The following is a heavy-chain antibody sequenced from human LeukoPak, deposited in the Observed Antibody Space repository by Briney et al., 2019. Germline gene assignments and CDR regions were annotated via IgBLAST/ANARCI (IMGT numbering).Heavy chain of an antibody. V-gene: IGHV3-48*01. J-gene: IGHJ5*02. CDR3: ARDLGVLLPA. D-gene: IGHD2-2*01. CDR1: GFTFGSYG. Sequence: GGSLRLSCAASGFTFGSYGMNWVRQAPGKGLEWVSYISSSSSTIYYADSVKGRFTISRDNAKNSLYLQMNSLRAEDTAVYYCARDLGVLLPAWGQGTLVTVSS. CDR2: ISSSSSTI.